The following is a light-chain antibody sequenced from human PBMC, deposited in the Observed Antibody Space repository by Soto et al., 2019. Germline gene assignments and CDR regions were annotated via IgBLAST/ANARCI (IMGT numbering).Light chain of an antibody. Sequence: EIELTQSPGTLSLSPGERATLSCLASQSVSSSYLAWYQQKPGQAPRLLIYDTSTRATGIPARFSGSGSGTEFTLTISSLQSADSAVYYCQQYSNWPPFTFGQGTRLEI. J-gene: IGKJ5*01. V-gene: IGKV3-15*01. CDR3: QQYSNWPPFT. CDR2: DTS. CDR1: QSVSSSY.